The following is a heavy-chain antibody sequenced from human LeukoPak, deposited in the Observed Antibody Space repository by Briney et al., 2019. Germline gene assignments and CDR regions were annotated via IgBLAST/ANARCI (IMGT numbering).Heavy chain of an antibody. CDR1: GGTFSSYA. Sequence: SVKVSCKASGGTFSSYAISWVRQAPGQGLEWMGRIIPILGIANYAQKFQGRVTITADKSTSTAYMELSSLRSEDTAVYYCARAHYYDSSGYHNWFDPWGQGTLVTVSS. V-gene: IGHV1-69*04. CDR3: ARAHYYDSSGYHNWFDP. D-gene: IGHD3-22*01. CDR2: IIPILGIA. J-gene: IGHJ5*02.